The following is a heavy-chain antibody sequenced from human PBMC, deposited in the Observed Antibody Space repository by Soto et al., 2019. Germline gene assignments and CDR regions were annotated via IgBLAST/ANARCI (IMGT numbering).Heavy chain of an antibody. J-gene: IGHJ4*02. V-gene: IGHV3-11*01. D-gene: IGHD6-13*01. CDR2: ISSSGSTI. CDR1: GSTFSDYY. Sequence: TGGSLRLSCAASGSTFSDYYMSWIRQAPGKGLEWVSYISSSGSTIYYADSVKGRFTISRDNAKNSLYLQMSSLRAEDTAVYYCARGWDIAAAGSGFDYWGQGTLVTVSS. CDR3: ARGWDIAAAGSGFDY.